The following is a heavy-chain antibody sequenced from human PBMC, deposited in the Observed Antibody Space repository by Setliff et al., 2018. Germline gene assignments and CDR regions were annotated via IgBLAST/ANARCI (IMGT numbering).Heavy chain of an antibody. CDR1: GGSISSYY. D-gene: IGHD7-27*01. Sequence: KPSETLSLTCTVSGGSISSYYWSWIRQPPGKGLEWIGRIYYSGNTYYNSSLRSRVTISVDTSKNQFSLMLTSVTAADTAIYYCARYTPKLPELGIYGWFDYWGQGTPVTVSS. CDR3: ARYTPKLPELGIYGWFDY. V-gene: IGHV4-59*01. CDR2: IYYSGNT. J-gene: IGHJ4*02.